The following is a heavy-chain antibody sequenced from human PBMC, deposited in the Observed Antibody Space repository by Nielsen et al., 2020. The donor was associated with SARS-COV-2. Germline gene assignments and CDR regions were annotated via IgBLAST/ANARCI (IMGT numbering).Heavy chain of an antibody. Sequence: GGSPRLSCAASGFTFSSYSMNWVRQAPGKGLEWVSYISSSSSTIYYADSVKGRFTISRDNAKRSLYLQMNSLRAEDTAVYYCASDYGGNFSYWGQGTLVTVSS. D-gene: IGHD4-23*01. J-gene: IGHJ4*02. CDR3: ASDYGGNFSY. CDR1: GFTFSSYS. V-gene: IGHV3-48*04. CDR2: ISSSSSTI.